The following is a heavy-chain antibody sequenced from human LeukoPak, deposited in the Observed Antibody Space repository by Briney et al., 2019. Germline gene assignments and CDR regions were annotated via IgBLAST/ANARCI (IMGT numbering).Heavy chain of an antibody. V-gene: IGHV1-2*02. CDR2: INPNSGGT. J-gene: IGHJ4*02. CDR1: GYTFTGYY. D-gene: IGHD6-19*01. Sequence: GASVKVSCKASGYTFTGYYIHWVRQAPGQGLEWMGWINPNSGGTNSAQKFQGRVTLTRDTSTSTAYLELSSLRSDDTAVYYCARDLGSGWRIVDYWGQGTLVTVSS. CDR3: ARDLGSGWRIVDY.